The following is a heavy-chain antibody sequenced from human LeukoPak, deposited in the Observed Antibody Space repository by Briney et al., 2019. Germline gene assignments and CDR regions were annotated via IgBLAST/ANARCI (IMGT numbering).Heavy chain of an antibody. Sequence: DSAKVSCKASGYSFSTFGITWVRQAPGQGFEWMGWISPYDDSTAYGQKFEGRVTMTRDTSTNTAYMELRSLTSDDTALYYCAKVDPPIAVGAPGDAFDLWGQGTMVIVSS. V-gene: IGHV1-18*01. CDR1: GYSFSTFG. CDR3: AKVDPPIAVGAPGDAFDL. CDR2: ISPYDDST. D-gene: IGHD6-19*01. J-gene: IGHJ3*01.